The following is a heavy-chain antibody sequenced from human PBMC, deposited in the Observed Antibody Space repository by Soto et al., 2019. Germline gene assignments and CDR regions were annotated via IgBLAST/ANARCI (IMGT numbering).Heavy chain of an antibody. CDR3: ASFGIAVAGTNG. D-gene: IGHD6-19*01. J-gene: IGHJ4*02. Sequence: PSETLSLTCAVSGGSISSSNWWIWIRQPPGKGLEWIGEVYHSGSTNYNPTIKSRVNISLDKSKNQFSLKLNFVSAADTAVYYCASFGIAVAGTNGWSQGTLVT. CDR1: GGSISSSNW. CDR2: VYHSGST. V-gene: IGHV4-4*02.